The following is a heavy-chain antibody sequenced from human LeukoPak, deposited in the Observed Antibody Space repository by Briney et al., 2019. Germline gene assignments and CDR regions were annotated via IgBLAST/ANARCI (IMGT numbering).Heavy chain of an antibody. D-gene: IGHD3-10*01. CDR3: AREVNYGFDC. CDR2: IYTGGTT. Sequence: PGGSLRLSCEASGLTVSSNYMSWVRQAPGKGLEWVSVIYTGGTTYYADSVKGRFTTSRDNSKNTLFLQMNTLRAEDTAVYYCAREVNYGFDCWGQGALVTVSS. CDR1: GLTVSSNY. V-gene: IGHV3-53*01. J-gene: IGHJ5*01.